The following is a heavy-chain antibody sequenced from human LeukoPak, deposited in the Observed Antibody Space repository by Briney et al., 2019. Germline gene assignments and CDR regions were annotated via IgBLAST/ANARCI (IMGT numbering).Heavy chain of an antibody. V-gene: IGHV4-30-4*08. Sequence: SETLSLTCTVSGGSISSGDYYWSWIRQPPGKGLEWIAYIYYSGTTYNNPSLKRRVTISVDTSKNQFSLKLSSVTAADTAVYYCAREVVLMVYANYYMDVWGKGTTVTVSS. D-gene: IGHD2-8*01. CDR1: GGSISSGDYY. CDR2: IYYSGTT. CDR3: AREVVLMVYANYYMDV. J-gene: IGHJ6*03.